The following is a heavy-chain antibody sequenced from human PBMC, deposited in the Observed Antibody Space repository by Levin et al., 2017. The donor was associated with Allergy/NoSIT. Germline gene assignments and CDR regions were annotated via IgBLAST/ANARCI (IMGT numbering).Heavy chain of an antibody. D-gene: IGHD6-13*01. Sequence: GGSLRLSCAASGFTFSSYEMNWVRQAPGKGLEWVSYISSSGSTIYYADSVKGRFTISRDNAKNSLYLQMNSLRAEDTAVYYCARDFSSSYYRFDYWGQGTLVTVSS. J-gene: IGHJ4*02. CDR3: ARDFSSSYYRFDY. CDR1: GFTFSSYE. CDR2: ISSSGSTI. V-gene: IGHV3-48*03.